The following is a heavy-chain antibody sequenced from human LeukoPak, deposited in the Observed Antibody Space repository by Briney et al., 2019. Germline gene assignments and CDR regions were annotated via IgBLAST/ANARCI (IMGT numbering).Heavy chain of an antibody. CDR2: ISTSGSPI. D-gene: IGHD3-22*01. J-gene: IGHJ4*02. CDR1: GFTFSSYE. Sequence: GGSLRLSCAASGFTFSSYEMNWVRQAPGKGLEWVSYISTSGSPIYYGNSVKGRFTISRDNSKNTLYLQMNSLRAEDTAVYYCAKGLTHYYDSSADYWGQGTLVTVSS. V-gene: IGHV3-48*03. CDR3: AKGLTHYYDSSADY.